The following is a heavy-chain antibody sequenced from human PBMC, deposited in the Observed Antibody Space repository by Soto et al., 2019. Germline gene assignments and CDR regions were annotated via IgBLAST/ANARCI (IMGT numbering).Heavy chain of an antibody. CDR3: AKVAVAGHFDY. Sequence: VQLVESGGGLVQPGRSLRLSCAASGFTFDAYAMHWVRQAPGKGLEWVSVISWNSGSIGYADSVKGRFTISRDNAKNSLYLQMNSLRAEDTALYYCAKVAVAGHFDYWGQGTLVTVSS. J-gene: IGHJ4*02. CDR2: ISWNSGSI. V-gene: IGHV3-9*01. CDR1: GFTFDAYA. D-gene: IGHD6-19*01.